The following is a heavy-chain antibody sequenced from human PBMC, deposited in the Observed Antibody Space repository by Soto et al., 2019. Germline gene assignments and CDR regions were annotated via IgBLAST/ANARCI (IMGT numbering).Heavy chain of an antibody. CDR1: GLTFSSYA. CDR3: AKNSGSSAYSSFDY. J-gene: IGHJ4*02. V-gene: IGHV3-23*01. CDR2: ISGSGIST. D-gene: IGHD3-16*01. Sequence: EVQLLESGGGLVQPGGSLRLSCAASGLTFSSYAMSWVRQAPGKGLEWVSGISGSGISTYYADSVKGRFTISRDNSKNTLYLQMNSLRAEDTAVYYCAKNSGSSAYSSFDYWGQGTLVTVSS.